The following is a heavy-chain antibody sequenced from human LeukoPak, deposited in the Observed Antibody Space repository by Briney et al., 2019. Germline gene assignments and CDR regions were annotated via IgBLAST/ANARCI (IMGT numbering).Heavy chain of an antibody. Sequence: PGGSLRLSCAASGFTFSSYSMNWVRQAPGKGLEWVSYISSSSSTIYYADSVKGRFTISRDNAKNSLYLQMNSLRAEDTAVYYCARDRKYSSGWYYLDYWGQGTLVTVSS. J-gene: IGHJ4*02. CDR2: ISSSSSTI. V-gene: IGHV3-48*01. D-gene: IGHD6-19*01. CDR1: GFTFSSYS. CDR3: ARDRKYSSGWYYLDY.